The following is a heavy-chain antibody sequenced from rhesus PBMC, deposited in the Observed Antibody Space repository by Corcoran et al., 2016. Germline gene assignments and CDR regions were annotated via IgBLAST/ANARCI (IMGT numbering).Heavy chain of an antibody. D-gene: IGHD3-16*01. V-gene: IGHV4-160*01. J-gene: IGHJ4*01. Sequence: QVQLQQWGEGLVKPSETLSLTCAVYGDSISSNYWSWIRQPPGKGLEWIGRIRNGGSTNYNPSLKRRVTISIGTSKNQFSLKLTSVTAADTAVYYCARERSYYGSSYPDYWGQGFLVTVSS. CDR1: GDSISSNY. CDR3: ARERSYYGSSYPDY. CDR2: IRNGGST.